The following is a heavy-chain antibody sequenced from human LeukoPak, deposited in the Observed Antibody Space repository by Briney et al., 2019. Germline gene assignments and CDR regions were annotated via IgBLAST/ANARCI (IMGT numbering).Heavy chain of an antibody. CDR2: ISTDGSST. CDR1: GFTFSSYW. V-gene: IGHV3-74*01. D-gene: IGHD3-10*01. Sequence: GGSLRLSCAASGFTFSSYWMHWVRRAPGKGLVWVSRISTDGSSTTYADSVKGRFTISRDNAKNTLSLQMNSLRAEDTAVYYCAREMYGSGPQSLDYWGQGTLVTVSS. CDR3: AREMYGSGPQSLDY. J-gene: IGHJ4*02.